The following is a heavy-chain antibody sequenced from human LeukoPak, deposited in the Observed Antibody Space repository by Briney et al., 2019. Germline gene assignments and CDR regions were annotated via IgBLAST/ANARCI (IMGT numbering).Heavy chain of an antibody. D-gene: IGHD6-6*01. CDR3: AKDGLAIAALDY. CDR2: IWYDGSNK. Sequence: GGSLRLSCVASGFTFSTYAMYWVRQAPGKGLEWVAVIWYDGSNKYYADSMKGRFTISRDNAKNTLYLQMNSLRAEDTAVYYCAKDGLAIAALDYWGQGTLVTVSS. V-gene: IGHV3-33*03. CDR1: GFTFSTYA. J-gene: IGHJ4*02.